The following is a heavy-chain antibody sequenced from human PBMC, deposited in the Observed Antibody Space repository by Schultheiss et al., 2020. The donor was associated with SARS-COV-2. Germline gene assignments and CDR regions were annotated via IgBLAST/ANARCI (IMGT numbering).Heavy chain of an antibody. J-gene: IGHJ6*02. D-gene: IGHD3-9*01. V-gene: IGHV4-34*01. CDR2: INHSGST. Sequence: SETLSLTCAVYGGSFSGYYWSWIRQPPGKGLEWIGEINHSGSTYYNPSLKSRVTISVDTSKNQFSLKLTSVTAADTAVYYCARGVGHYDILTGYSTSRFGMDVWGQGTTVTVSS. CDR1: GGSFSGYY. CDR3: ARGVGHYDILTGYSTSRFGMDV.